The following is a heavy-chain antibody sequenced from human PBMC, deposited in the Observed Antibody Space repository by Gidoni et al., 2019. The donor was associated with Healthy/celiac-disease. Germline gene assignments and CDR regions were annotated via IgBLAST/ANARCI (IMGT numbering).Heavy chain of an antibody. J-gene: IGHJ6*04. CDR2: IRSKAYGGTT. D-gene: IGHD5-12*01. Sequence: WYSQAPGKGLEWVGFIRSKAYGGTTKYAASVKGRFTISRDDSKSIAYLQMNSRKNEDTAVYYCTRGGLRNYYYYYGMDVWGKGTTVTVSS. CDR3: TRGGLRNYYYYYGMDV. V-gene: IGHV3-49*03.